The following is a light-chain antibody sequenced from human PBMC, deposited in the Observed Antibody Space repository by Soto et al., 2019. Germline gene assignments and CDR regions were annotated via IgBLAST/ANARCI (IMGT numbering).Light chain of an antibody. V-gene: IGLV2-23*01. CDR3: CSYAGSLV. Sequence: QSALTQPASVSGSPGQSITISCTETSSDVGSYNLVSWYQLHPGKAPKLIIYEGSKRPSGVSNRFSGSKSGNTASLTISGLQAEDEADYYCCSYAGSLVFGGGTKLTVL. CDR2: EGS. CDR1: SSDVGSYNL. J-gene: IGLJ2*01.